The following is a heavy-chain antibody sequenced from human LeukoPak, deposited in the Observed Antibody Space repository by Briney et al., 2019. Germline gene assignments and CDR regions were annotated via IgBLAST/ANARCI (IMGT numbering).Heavy chain of an antibody. CDR2: IRYDGGNQ. Sequence: GGSLRLSCAASGFTFSSYGMHWVRQTPGKGLECVAFIRYDGGNQYYTDSVKGRFTISRDNSKNTIYLQMNSLRAEDTAVYYCAKGEASFPGVRGEAAPDYWGQGTLVTVSS. V-gene: IGHV3-30*02. CDR3: AKGEASFPGVRGEAAPDY. D-gene: IGHD3-10*01. J-gene: IGHJ4*02. CDR1: GFTFSSYG.